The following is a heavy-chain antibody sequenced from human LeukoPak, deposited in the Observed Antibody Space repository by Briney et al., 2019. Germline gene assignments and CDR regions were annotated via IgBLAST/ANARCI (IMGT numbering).Heavy chain of an antibody. CDR2: INPNSGGT. D-gene: IGHD3-9*01. V-gene: IGHV1-2*02. Sequence: GASVKVSCKASGYTFTGYYMHWVRQAPGQGLEWMGWINPNSGGTNYAQKFQGRVTMTRDTSISTAYMELSSLRSEDTAVYYCATEVTLRYFDWLFRGAFDIWGQGTMVTVSS. CDR1: GYTFTGYY. CDR3: ATEVTLRYFDWLFRGAFDI. J-gene: IGHJ3*02.